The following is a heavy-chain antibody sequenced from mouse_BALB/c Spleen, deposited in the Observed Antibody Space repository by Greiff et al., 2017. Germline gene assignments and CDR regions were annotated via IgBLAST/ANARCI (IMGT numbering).Heavy chain of an antibody. CDR1: GFTFSSFG. Sequence: EVKLMESGGGLVQPGGSRKLSCAASGFTFSSFGMHWVRQAPEKGLEWVAYISSGSSTIYYADTVKGRFTISRDNPKNTLFLQMTSLRSEDTAMYYCARSSYYYGSSYWYFDVWGAGTTVTVSS. D-gene: IGHD1-1*01. CDR2: ISSGSSTI. J-gene: IGHJ1*01. V-gene: IGHV5-17*02. CDR3: ARSSYYYGSSYWYFDV.